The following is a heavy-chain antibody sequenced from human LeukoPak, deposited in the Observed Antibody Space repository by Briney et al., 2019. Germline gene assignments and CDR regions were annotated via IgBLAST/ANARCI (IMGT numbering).Heavy chain of an antibody. Sequence: SETLSLTCTVSGGSISSSSYYWGWIRQPPGKGLEWIGSIYYSGSTYYNPSLKSRVTISVDTSKNQFSLKLSSVTAADTAVYYCASPEGYCSGGSCPASAFQHWGQGTLVTVSS. CDR1: GGSISSSSYY. V-gene: IGHV4-39*07. D-gene: IGHD2-15*01. CDR3: ASPEGYCSGGSCPASAFQH. J-gene: IGHJ1*01. CDR2: IYYSGST.